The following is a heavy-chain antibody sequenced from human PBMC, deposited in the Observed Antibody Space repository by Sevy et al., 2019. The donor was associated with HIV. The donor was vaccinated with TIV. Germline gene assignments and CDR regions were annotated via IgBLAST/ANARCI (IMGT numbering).Heavy chain of an antibody. CDR2: ISGFSSYI. V-gene: IGHV3-21*01. CDR3: AKNTAAVGTGGFDY. Sequence: GESLKISCAVSGFTFSTYTMNWVHQAPGKGLEWVSSISGFSSYIYYADSVKGRFTISRDNAKNSLYLQMNSLRSDDTAVYYCAKNTAAVGTGGFDYWGQGTLVTVSS. D-gene: IGHD6-13*01. CDR1: GFTFSTYT. J-gene: IGHJ4*02.